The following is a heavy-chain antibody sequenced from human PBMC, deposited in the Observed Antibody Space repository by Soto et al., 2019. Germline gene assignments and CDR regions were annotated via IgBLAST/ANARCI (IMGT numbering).Heavy chain of an antibody. CDR3: ARWGGYSRGPVNYTDY. CDR2: TYYRSKWYN. D-gene: IGHD6-13*01. Sequence: SQTLSLTCAISGDSVSSNSAAWNWIRQSPSRGLEWLGRTYYRSKWYNDYAVSVKSRITINPDTSKNQFSLQLNSVTPEDTAVYYCARWGGYSRGPVNYTDYWVQRTLVTVST. CDR1: GDSVSSNSAA. V-gene: IGHV6-1*01. J-gene: IGHJ4*02.